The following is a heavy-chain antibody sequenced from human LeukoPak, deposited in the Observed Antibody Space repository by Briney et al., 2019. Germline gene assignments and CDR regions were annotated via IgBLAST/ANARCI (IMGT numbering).Heavy chain of an antibody. CDR1: GYTFSNYY. V-gene: IGHV1-46*01. J-gene: IGHJ4*02. Sequence: GASVKVSCKASGYTFSNYYMHWVRQAPGQGLEWMGIINPRGGSTNYAQKFQDRISMTRDTSTSTVYMELSSLRSEDTAVYYCARKAPYYHSNSSVYYFDYWGQGTLVTVCS. CDR2: INPRGGST. D-gene: IGHD3-22*01. CDR3: ARKAPYYHSNSSVYYFDY.